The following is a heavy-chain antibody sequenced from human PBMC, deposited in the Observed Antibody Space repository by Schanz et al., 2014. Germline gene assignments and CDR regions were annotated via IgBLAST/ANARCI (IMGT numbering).Heavy chain of an antibody. CDR1: GFTFSSYA. CDR2: ISGGGGTT. D-gene: IGHD3-10*01. J-gene: IGHJ4*02. V-gene: IGHV3-23*04. Sequence: EVQLVESGGGLVQPGGSLRLSCAASGFTFSSYAMSWVRQAPGKGLEWLSAISGGGGTTYYADSVKGRFTISRDNSKNTLYLQMNSLRPEDTAVYYCARGGFGEVSYFDYWGQGTLVTVSS. CDR3: ARGGFGEVSYFDY.